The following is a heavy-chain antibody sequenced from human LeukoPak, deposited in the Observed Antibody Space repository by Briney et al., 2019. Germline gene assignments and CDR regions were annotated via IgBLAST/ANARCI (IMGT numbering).Heavy chain of an antibody. CDR2: IYTSGST. J-gene: IGHJ3*02. D-gene: IGHD3-22*01. CDR1: GGSFSGYY. V-gene: IGHV4-59*10. CDR3: ACGYYYDSSGYPDRYAFDI. Sequence: PSETLSLTCAVYGGSFSGYYWSWIRQPAGKGLEWIGRIYTSGSTNYNPSLKSRVTMSVDTSKNQFSLKLSSVTAADTAVYYCACGYYYDSSGYPDRYAFDIWGQGTMVTVSS.